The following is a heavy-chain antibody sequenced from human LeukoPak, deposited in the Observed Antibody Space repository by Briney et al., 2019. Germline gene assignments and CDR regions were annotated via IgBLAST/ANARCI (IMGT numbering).Heavy chain of an antibody. V-gene: IGHV3-7*01. CDR1: GFTFSSYW. J-gene: IGHJ4*02. CDR3: ARDRGYYVFDY. D-gene: IGHD3-22*01. Sequence: GGSLRLSCAASGFTFSSYWMTWVRQAPGKGLEWVAHVKPDGSEKSFVDSVKGRFTISRDNAQNSLYLQMNSLRAEDTAVYYCARDRGYYVFDYWGQGTLVTVSS. CDR2: VKPDGSEK.